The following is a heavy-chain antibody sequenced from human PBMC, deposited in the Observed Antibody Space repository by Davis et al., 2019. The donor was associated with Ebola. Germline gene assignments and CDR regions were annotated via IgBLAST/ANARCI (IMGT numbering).Heavy chain of an antibody. D-gene: IGHD3-22*01. Sequence: SETLSLTCAVSGDSISSRNWWSCVRQPPGRGLEWTAAIYHGGNTNYNPSLKSRAIISVDRSKNQLSLKQSSVTAADTAVYYCARDYYDTNGYLYYFDSWGQGNLVTVSS. CDR1: GDSISSRNW. V-gene: IGHV4-4*02. J-gene: IGHJ4*02. CDR2: IYHGGNT. CDR3: ARDYYDTNGYLYYFDS.